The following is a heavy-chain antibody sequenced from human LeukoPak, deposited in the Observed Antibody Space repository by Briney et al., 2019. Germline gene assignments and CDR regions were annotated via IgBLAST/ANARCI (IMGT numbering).Heavy chain of an antibody. CDR3: AKGHYSLYYFDY. Sequence: PGRSLRLSCAASGFTFSSYAMSWVRQAPGKGLEWVSAISGSGGSTYYADSVKGRFTISRDNSKNTLYLQMNSLRVEDTAVYYCAKGHYSLYYFDYWGQGTLVTVSS. V-gene: IGHV3-23*01. D-gene: IGHD4-11*01. CDR1: GFTFSSYA. CDR2: ISGSGGST. J-gene: IGHJ4*02.